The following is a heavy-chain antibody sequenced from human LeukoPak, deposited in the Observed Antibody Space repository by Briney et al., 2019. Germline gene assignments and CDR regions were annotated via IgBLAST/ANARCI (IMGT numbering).Heavy chain of an antibody. V-gene: IGHV4-34*01. D-gene: IGHD1-20*01. CDR2: INHSGST. CDR1: GGSFSGYY. J-gene: IGHJ4*02. CDR3: ARGLRITGTDY. Sequence: SETLSLTCAVYGGSFSGYYWSWIRQPPGKGLEWIGEINHSGSTNYNPSLKSRVTISVDTSQNQFSLKLSSVTAADTAVYYCARGLRITGTDYWGQGTLVTVSS.